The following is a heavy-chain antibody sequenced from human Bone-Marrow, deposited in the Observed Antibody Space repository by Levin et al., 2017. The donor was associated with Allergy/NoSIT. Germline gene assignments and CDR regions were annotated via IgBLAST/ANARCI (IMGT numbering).Heavy chain of an antibody. Sequence: SCEASGFTFSTYWMNWVRQAPGKGLEWVAKIEQDGSEKSYVDSVKGRFTISRDNAKNSLYLQMNSLRAEDTAAYFCARSGLGPTFDSWGQGTLVTVSS. J-gene: IGHJ4*02. D-gene: IGHD3/OR15-3a*01. CDR1: GFTFSTYW. CDR2: IEQDGSEK. CDR3: ARSGLGPTFDS. V-gene: IGHV3-7*01.